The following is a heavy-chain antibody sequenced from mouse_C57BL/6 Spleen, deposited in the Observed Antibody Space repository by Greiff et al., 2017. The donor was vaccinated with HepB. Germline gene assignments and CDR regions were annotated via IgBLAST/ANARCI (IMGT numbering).Heavy chain of an antibody. D-gene: IGHD4-1*01. CDR1: GFTFSDFY. J-gene: IGHJ1*03. Sequence: EVRLVESGGGLVQSGRSLRLSCATSGFTFSDFYMEWVRQAPGKGLEWIAASRNKANDYTTEYSASVKGRFIVSRDTSQSILYLQMNALRAEDTASYYCARDANWDWYFDVWGTGTTVTVSS. CDR2: SRNKANDYTT. CDR3: ARDANWDWYFDV. V-gene: IGHV7-1*01.